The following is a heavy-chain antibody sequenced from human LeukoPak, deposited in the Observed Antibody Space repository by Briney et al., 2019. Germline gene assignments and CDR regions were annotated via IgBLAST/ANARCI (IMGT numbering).Heavy chain of an antibody. CDR1: GGSISSSSHY. V-gene: IGHV4-39*01. CDR3: ARGAVVVVAATPGSFDY. J-gene: IGHJ4*02. Sequence: SETLSLTCTVSGGSISSSSHYWGWIRQPPGKGLEWIGSIYYSGSTYYNPSLKSRVTISVDTSKNQFSLKLSSVTAADTAVYYCARGAVVVVAATPGSFDYWGQGTLVTVSS. D-gene: IGHD2-15*01. CDR2: IYYSGST.